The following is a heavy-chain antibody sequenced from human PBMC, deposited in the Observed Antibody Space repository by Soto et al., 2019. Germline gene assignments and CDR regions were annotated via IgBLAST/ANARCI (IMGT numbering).Heavy chain of an antibody. CDR3: ARSPGYSYGDY. J-gene: IGHJ4*02. Sequence: QVQLVQSGAEVKKPGASVKVSCKASGYTFTSYAMHWVRQAPGQRLEWMGWINAGNGNTKYSQKFQGRVTITRDTSASTAYMELSSMRSEDTAVYYCARSPGYSYGDYWGQGTLVTVSS. CDR2: INAGNGNT. V-gene: IGHV1-3*01. CDR1: GYTFTSYA. D-gene: IGHD5-18*01.